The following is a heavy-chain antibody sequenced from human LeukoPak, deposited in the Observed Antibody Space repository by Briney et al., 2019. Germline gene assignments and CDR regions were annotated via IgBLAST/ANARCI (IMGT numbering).Heavy chain of an antibody. D-gene: IGHD3-22*01. J-gene: IGHJ4*02. CDR2: ISGDGGST. CDR1: GFTFDDYA. Sequence: GGSLRLSCAASGFTFDDYALHWVRQAPGKGLEWVSLISGDGGSTYYADSVKGRFTISRDNSKNSLYLQMNSLRTEDTALYYCAKESLRYYYYDSSGPDYWGQGTLVTVSS. CDR3: AKESLRYYYYDSSGPDY. V-gene: IGHV3-43*02.